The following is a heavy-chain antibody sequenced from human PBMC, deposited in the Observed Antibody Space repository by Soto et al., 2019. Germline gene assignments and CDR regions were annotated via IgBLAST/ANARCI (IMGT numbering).Heavy chain of an antibody. CDR1: FASFSSNSYH. D-gene: IGHD2-15*01. J-gene: IGHJ4*02. V-gene: IGHV4-39*01. Sequence: SETLSLTCSVSFASFSSNSYHWGWIRQPPGKGLEWIGSISYTGTTHYSPSLKSRVTISADTSKKQFSLKLDSATAADTAVYYCARLVVVAPVANVWGQGTLVTVSS. CDR3: ARLVVVAPVANV. CDR2: ISYTGTT.